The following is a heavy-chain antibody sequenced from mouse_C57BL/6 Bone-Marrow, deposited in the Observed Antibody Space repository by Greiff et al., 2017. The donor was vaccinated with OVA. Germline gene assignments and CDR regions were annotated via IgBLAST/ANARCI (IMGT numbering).Heavy chain of an antibody. J-gene: IGHJ3*01. CDR3: ASEGGYYGYVGFAY. Sequence: VQLQQSGAELARPGASVKLSCKASGYTFTSYGISWVKQRTGQGLEWIGEIYPRSGNTYYNEKFKGKATLTADKSSNTAYMEIRSLTSEDAAVYFCASEGGYYGYVGFAYWGQGTLVTVSA. CDR2: IYPRSGNT. D-gene: IGHD2-2*01. CDR1: GYTFTSYG. V-gene: IGHV1-81*01.